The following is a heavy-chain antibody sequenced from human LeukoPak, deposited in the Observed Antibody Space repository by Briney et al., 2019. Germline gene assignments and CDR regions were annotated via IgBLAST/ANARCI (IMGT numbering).Heavy chain of an antibody. Sequence: GRSLRLSWEASGXTFSRFGMHWVRQAPGKGLEWVAVIWYDGSNQDYADSVKGRFTISRDNSKNTLYLQVSSLRAEDTAVYYCARDRWYDGSGYIAAFDYWGQGTLVTVS. J-gene: IGHJ4*02. CDR2: IWYDGSNQ. CDR1: GXTFSRFG. CDR3: ARDRWYDGSGYIAAFDY. V-gene: IGHV3-33*01. D-gene: IGHD3-22*01.